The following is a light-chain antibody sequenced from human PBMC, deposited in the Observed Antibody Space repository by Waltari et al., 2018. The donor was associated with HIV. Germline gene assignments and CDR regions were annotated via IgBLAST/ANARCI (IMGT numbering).Light chain of an antibody. CDR1: GSDVGRQNS. CDR3: SSYAGSYTYV. Sequence: QSALTQPPSASGSPGQSVTISCTATGSDVGRQNSVTWYQHHPGKAPKLIIYEVRKRPSGVPDRFSGSKSGNTASLTVSGLQAEDEADYYCSSYAGSYTYVFGTGTRLTVL. CDR2: EVR. J-gene: IGLJ1*01. V-gene: IGLV2-8*01.